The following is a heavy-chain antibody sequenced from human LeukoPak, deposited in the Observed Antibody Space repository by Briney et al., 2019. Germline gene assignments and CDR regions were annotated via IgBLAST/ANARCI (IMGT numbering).Heavy chain of an antibody. Sequence: GGSLRLSCAASGLTVSSNYMSWVRQAPGKGLEWVSIIYSDDSTYYADSVKGRFIISRDNSKNTVYLQMNSLRAEDTAVYYCARAAYSSSPDYWGQGTLVTVSS. CDR2: IYSDDST. D-gene: IGHD6-13*01. CDR1: GLTVSSNY. V-gene: IGHV3-66*01. J-gene: IGHJ4*02. CDR3: ARAAYSSSPDY.